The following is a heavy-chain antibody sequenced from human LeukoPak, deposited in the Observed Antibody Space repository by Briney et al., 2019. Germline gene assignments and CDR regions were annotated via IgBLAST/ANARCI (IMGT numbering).Heavy chain of an antibody. D-gene: IGHD6-19*01. Sequence: PSETLSLTCTVSGGSISSYYWSWIRQPPGKGLEWIGEINHSGSTNYNPSLKSRVTISVDTSKNQFSLKLSSVTAADTAVYYCAREALSIAVAGTMAWYFDLWGRGTLVTVSS. CDR2: INHSGST. V-gene: IGHV4-34*01. CDR1: GGSISSYY. J-gene: IGHJ2*01. CDR3: AREALSIAVAGTMAWYFDL.